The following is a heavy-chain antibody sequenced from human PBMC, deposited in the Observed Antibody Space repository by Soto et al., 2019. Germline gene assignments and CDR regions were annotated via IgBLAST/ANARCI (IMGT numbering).Heavy chain of an antibody. V-gene: IGHV3-30-3*01. CDR1: GFTFSSYA. CDR2: ISYDGSNK. J-gene: IGHJ4*02. Sequence: QVQLVESGGGVVQPGRSLRLSCAASGFTFSSYAMHWVRQAPGKGLEWVAVISYDGSNKYYADSVKGRFTISRDNSKNTLYLQMNSLRAEDTAVYYCARDKGGAVLWFGEHNALDYWGQGTLVTVSS. CDR3: ARDKGGAVLWFGEHNALDY. D-gene: IGHD3-10*01.